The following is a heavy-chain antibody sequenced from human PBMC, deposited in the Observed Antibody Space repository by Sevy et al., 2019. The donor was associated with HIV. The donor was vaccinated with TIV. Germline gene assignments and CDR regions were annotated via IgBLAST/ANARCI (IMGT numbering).Heavy chain of an antibody. J-gene: IGHJ6*02. CDR3: ARGLAALPGYYYGMDV. Sequence: GGYLRLSCAASGFTFSSYGMRWVRQAPGKGLEWVAVILYDGSNKYYADSVKGRFTISRDNSKNTLYLQMNSLRAGDTAVYYCARGLAALPGYYYGMDVWGQGTAVTVSS. CDR1: GFTFSSYG. V-gene: IGHV3-30*03. D-gene: IGHD6-6*01. CDR2: ILYDGSNK.